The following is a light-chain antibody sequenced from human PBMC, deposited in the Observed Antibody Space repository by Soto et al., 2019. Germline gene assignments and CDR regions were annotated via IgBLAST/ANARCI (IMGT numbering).Light chain of an antibody. CDR2: VVS. CDR3: SSYTSSSTLNYV. CDR1: SSDVGGYNY. Sequence: QSVLTQPASVSGSPGQSITISCTGTSSDVGGYNYVSWYQQHPGKAPKLMIYVVSNRPSGVSNRFSGSKSGNTASLTISGLQAEDEADYYCSSYTSSSTLNYVFGTGTKVTVL. V-gene: IGLV2-14*01. J-gene: IGLJ1*01.